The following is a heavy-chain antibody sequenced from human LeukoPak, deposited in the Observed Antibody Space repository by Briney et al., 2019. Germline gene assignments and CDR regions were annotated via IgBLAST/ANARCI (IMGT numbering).Heavy chain of an antibody. CDR1: GGSISSYY. CDR3: ARDGPYYDSSGYYSYYFDY. Sequence: PSETLSLTCTVSGGSISSYYWGWIRQPPGKGLEWIGSIYYSGSTYYNPSLKSRVTISVDTSKNQFSLKLSSVTAADTAVYYCARDGPYYDSSGYYSYYFDYWGQGTLVTVSS. D-gene: IGHD3-22*01. J-gene: IGHJ4*02. V-gene: IGHV4-39*07. CDR2: IYYSGST.